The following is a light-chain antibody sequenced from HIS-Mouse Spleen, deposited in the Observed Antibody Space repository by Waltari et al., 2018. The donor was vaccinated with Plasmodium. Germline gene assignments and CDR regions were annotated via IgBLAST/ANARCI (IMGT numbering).Light chain of an antibody. Sequence: EIVVTQSRATLSVSPGDSASLSGRASQSVSSNLAWYQQKPGQAPRLLIYGASTRATGIPARFSGSGSWTEFTLTISSLQSEDFAVYYCQQYNNWSYTFGPGTKLEIK. CDR1: QSVSSN. V-gene: IGKV3-15*01. CDR2: GAS. J-gene: IGKJ2*01. CDR3: QQYNNWSYT.